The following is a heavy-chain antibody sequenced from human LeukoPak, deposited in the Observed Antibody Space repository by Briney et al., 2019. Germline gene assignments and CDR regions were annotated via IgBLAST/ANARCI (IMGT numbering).Heavy chain of an antibody. CDR1: GFTFRNYG. V-gene: IGHV3-30*03. CDR3: ARGAARRGTPDYFDY. J-gene: IGHJ4*02. Sequence: GGSLRLSCAASGFTFRNYGMHWIRQAPGKGLEWVAIISYDGSNKYFADSVKGRFTISRDNPKNTLYLQMDSLRAEDTAVYYCARGAARRGTPDYFDYWGQGTLVTVSS. CDR2: ISYDGSNK. D-gene: IGHD1-26*01.